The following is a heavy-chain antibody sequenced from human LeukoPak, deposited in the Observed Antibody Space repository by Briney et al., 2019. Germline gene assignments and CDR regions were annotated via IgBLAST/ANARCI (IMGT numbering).Heavy chain of an antibody. J-gene: IGHJ2*01. CDR1: GFTLRVYF. D-gene: IGHD2-8*02. CDR2: SSETGTAY. CDR3: VRGGERTGNSYFDL. Sequence: PGGSLRLSCAASGFTLRVYFMSWIRQPPGKGLEWIAYSSETGTAYSYAASVKGRFTISRDNAKNSLFLQMDSLRADDTALYYCVRGGERTGNSYFDLWGRGTLVTVSS. V-gene: IGHV3-11*04.